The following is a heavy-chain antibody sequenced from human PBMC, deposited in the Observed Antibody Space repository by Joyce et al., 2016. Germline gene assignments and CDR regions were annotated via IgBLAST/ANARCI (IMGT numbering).Heavy chain of an antibody. J-gene: IGHJ5*02. CDR1: GFSVSKYG. V-gene: IGHV3-66*02. Sequence: EVQLVESGGGLVQPGDSLRLSCAASGFSVSKYGMHWVRQAPGTGLEWVSHMNGGGDTYYADSVKGRFTISRDNSKNTLYLQMNTLRAEDTALYYCATAISVEERAWGQGTLVTVSS. CDR2: MNGGGDT. D-gene: IGHD5-18*01. CDR3: ATAISVEERA.